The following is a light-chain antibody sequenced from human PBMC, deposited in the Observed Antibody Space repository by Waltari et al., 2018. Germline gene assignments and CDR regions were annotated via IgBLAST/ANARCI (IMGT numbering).Light chain of an antibody. CDR3: QVWETTRYHVV. Sequence: SYVLTQPPSMSVAPGQTATITCGGTNIRFKSVHWYQQKPGQAPVLVVYDDSNRPSGIPERIAGAPSGSTATLTLSRVEAGDEADYYCQVWETTRYHVVFGGGTKLSVL. CDR1: NIRFKS. V-gene: IGLV3-21*02. CDR2: DDS. J-gene: IGLJ2*01.